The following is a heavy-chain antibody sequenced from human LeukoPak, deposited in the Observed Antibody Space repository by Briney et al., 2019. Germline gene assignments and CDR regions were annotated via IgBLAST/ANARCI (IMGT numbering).Heavy chain of an antibody. J-gene: IGHJ4*02. CDR3: AGRGYCSGDTCPPGY. CDR2: INHNGST. Sequence: SETLSLTCAVYGGSFSDYYWSWIRQPPGKGLEWIGEINHNGSTNYNPSLKSRVTMSVDTSKSQFSLKLSSVTAADTAVYFCAGRGYCSGDTCPPGYWGQGTLVTVSS. V-gene: IGHV4-34*01. D-gene: IGHD2-15*01. CDR1: GGSFSDYY.